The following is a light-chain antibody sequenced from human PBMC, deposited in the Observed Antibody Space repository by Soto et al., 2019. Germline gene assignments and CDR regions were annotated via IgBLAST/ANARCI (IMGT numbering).Light chain of an antibody. CDR2: GAS. CDR1: QSVSSNY. CDR3: QQYGKSRFI. V-gene: IGKV3-20*01. Sequence: IVLTQSPGTLSLCPGERATLSCRASQSVSSNYLAWYQQKPGQAPRILIYGASSRTTGIPDRFSGSGSGTDFTLTISRLEPEDFAVYYCQQYGKSRFIFGPGTKVDIK. J-gene: IGKJ3*01.